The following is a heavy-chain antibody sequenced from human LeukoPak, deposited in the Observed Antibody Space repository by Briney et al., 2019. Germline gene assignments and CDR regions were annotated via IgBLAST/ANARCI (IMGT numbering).Heavy chain of an antibody. V-gene: IGHV4-34*01. CDR3: AREASFILV. D-gene: IGHD3-16*02. Sequence: PSETLSLTCAVYGGSFSGYYWSWIRQPPGKGLEWIGEINHSGSTNYNPSLKGRVTISVDTSKNQFSLKLSSVTAADTAVYYCAREASFILVWGQGTLVTVSS. CDR1: GGSFSGYY. CDR2: INHSGST. J-gene: IGHJ4*02.